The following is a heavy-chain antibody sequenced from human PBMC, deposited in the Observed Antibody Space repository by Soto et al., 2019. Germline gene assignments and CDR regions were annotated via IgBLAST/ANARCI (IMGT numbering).Heavy chain of an antibody. Sequence: SETLSLTCTVSGGSISSGDYYWSWIRQPPGKGLEWIGYIYYSGSTYYNPSLKSRVTISVDTSKNQFSLKLSSVTAADTAVYYCARVGGTTGDAFDISGQVTMGTFSS. V-gene: IGHV4-30-4*01. CDR2: IYYSGST. D-gene: IGHD1-1*01. CDR1: GGSISSGDYY. J-gene: IGHJ3*02. CDR3: ARVGGTTGDAFDI.